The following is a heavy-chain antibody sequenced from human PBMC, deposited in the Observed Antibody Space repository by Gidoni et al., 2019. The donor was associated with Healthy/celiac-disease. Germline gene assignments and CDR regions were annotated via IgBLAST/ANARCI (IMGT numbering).Heavy chain of an antibody. D-gene: IGHD3-9*01. CDR1: GFTFSSSS. Sequence: EVQLVESGGGLVKPGGSLRLSCAASGFTFSSSSMNWVRQAPGKGLEWVSSISSSSSYIYYADSVKGRFTISRDNAKNSLYLQMNSLRAEDTAVYYCASQGRYFDWLPHAFDIWGQGTMVTVSS. J-gene: IGHJ3*02. CDR3: ASQGRYFDWLPHAFDI. V-gene: IGHV3-21*01. CDR2: ISSSSSYI.